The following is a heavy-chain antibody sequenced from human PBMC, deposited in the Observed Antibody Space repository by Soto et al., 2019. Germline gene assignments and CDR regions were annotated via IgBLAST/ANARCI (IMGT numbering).Heavy chain of an antibody. CDR2: ISGSGGSP. CDR1: GFTFSTYT. CDR3: AKARCSTNNCYVPDY. V-gene: IGHV3-23*01. D-gene: IGHD2-2*01. Sequence: GGSLRLSCAASGFTFSTYTMSWVRQAPGKGLEWVSVISGSGGSPSYADSVQGRFSISRDNPKNTLYLQMNSLRGEDTAMYYCAKARCSTNNCYVPDYWGQGTLVTVSS. J-gene: IGHJ4*02.